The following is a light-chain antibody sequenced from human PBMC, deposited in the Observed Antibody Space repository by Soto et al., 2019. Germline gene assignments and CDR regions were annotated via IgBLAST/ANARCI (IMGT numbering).Light chain of an antibody. CDR1: SSDVGGYNY. V-gene: IGLV2-14*01. J-gene: IGLJ3*02. CDR2: EVN. Sequence: QSALTQPASVSGSPGQSITISCTGTSSDVGGYNYVSWYQQHPGKAPKLMIYEVNNRPSGVSNRFSGSKSGNTASLSISGLQAEDDADYYCNSYTSSRTVVFGGGTKLTVL. CDR3: NSYTSSRTVV.